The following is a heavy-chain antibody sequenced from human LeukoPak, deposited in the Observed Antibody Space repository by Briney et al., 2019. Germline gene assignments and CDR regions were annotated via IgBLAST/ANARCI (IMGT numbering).Heavy chain of an antibody. CDR3: ARGQLGWNFLSVWFDP. D-gene: IGHD1-7*01. CDR2: INHSGST. V-gene: IGHV4-34*01. CDR1: GGSFSGYY. J-gene: IGHJ5*02. Sequence: SETLSLTCAVYGGSFSGYYWSWIRQPPGKGLEWIGEINHSGSTNYNPSLKSRVTISVDTSKSQFSLKLSSVTAADTAVYYCARGQLGWNFLSVWFDPWGQGTLVTVSS.